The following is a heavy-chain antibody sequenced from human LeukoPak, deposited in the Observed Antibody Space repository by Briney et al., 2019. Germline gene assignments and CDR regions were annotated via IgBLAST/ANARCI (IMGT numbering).Heavy chain of an antibody. CDR3: AREDSGSSIRFDP. J-gene: IGHJ5*02. Sequence: SVKVSCKASGGTFSSYAISWVRQAPGQGLEWMGGIIPIFGTANYAQKFQGRVTITADESTSTAYMELSSLRSEDTAVYYCAREDSGSSIRFDPWGQGTLVTVSS. CDR1: GGTFSSYA. CDR2: IIPIFGTA. D-gene: IGHD1-26*01. V-gene: IGHV1-69*13.